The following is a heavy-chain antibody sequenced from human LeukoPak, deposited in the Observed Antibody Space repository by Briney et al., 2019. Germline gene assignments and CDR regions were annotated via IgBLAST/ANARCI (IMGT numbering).Heavy chain of an antibody. J-gene: IGHJ4*02. CDR3: ARDYGGNSRGSVDY. CDR2: INPSGGDT. V-gene: IGHV1-46*01. D-gene: IGHD4-23*01. Sequence: ASVKVSCKASGYILSSYNMHWVRQAPGQGLEWLGIINPSGGDTKYAQKFQGRVTLTRDKSTSTVYMELSSLTSDDTAVYYCARDYGGNSRGSVDYWGQGTLVTVSS. CDR1: GYILSSYN.